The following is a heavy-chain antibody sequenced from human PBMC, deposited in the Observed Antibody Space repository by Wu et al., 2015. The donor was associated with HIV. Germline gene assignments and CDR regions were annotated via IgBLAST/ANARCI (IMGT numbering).Heavy chain of an antibody. CDR3: ARDVRRVGITMVLDFDL. CDR2: ISAYNGNT. V-gene: IGHV1-18*01. J-gene: IGHJ2*01. D-gene: IGHD3-10*01. Sequence: QVQLVQSGAEVKKPGASVKVSCKASGYTFTSYGISWVRQAPGQGLEWMGWISAYNGNTNYAQKLQGRVTMTTDTSTSTAYMELRSLRSDDTAVYYCARDVRRVGITMVLDFDLVGPWHPGHLSPQ. CDR1: GYTFTSYG.